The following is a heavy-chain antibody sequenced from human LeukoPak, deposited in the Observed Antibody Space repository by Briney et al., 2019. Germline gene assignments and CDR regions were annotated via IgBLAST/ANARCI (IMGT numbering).Heavy chain of an antibody. CDR2: ISSSSNTI. J-gene: IGHJ4*02. Sequence: GGSLRLSCAASGFTFSSYSMNWVRQAPGKGLEWISYISSSSNTIYYADSVRGRFTISRDNAKNSLYLHMNSLRAEDTAVYYCARPGYSSAWYSYFDYWGQGIPVTVSS. CDR1: GFTFSSYS. CDR3: ARPGYSSAWYSYFDY. V-gene: IGHV3-48*04. D-gene: IGHD6-13*01.